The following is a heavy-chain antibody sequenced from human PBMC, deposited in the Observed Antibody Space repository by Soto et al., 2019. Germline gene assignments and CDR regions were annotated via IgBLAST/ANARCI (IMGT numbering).Heavy chain of an antibody. V-gene: IGHV3-7*01. CDR1: GFTFSSYW. CDR2: IKQDGSEK. Sequence: PGGSLRLSCAASGFTFSSYWMSWVRQAPGKGLEWVANIKQDGSEKYYVDSVKGRFTISRDNAKNSLYLQMNSLRAEDTAVYYCARVTKGITMVRGVISPTDYWGQGTLVTVSS. CDR3: ARVTKGITMVRGVISPTDY. D-gene: IGHD3-10*01. J-gene: IGHJ4*02.